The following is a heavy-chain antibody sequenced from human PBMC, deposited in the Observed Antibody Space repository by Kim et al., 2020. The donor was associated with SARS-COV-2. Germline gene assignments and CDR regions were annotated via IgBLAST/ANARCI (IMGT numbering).Heavy chain of an antibody. J-gene: IGHJ4*02. CDR2: ISSSGGTA. CDR3: VKDRWTEEYSSSGFDY. V-gene: IGHV3-64D*09. CDR1: GFSFSVYA. D-gene: IGHD6-6*01. Sequence: GGSLRLSCSVSGFSFSVYAMHWVRQAPGKGLEDVSAISSSGGTASYPDSVKGRFTISRDNSKNTLYLQMSSLRPEDTAIYYCVKDRWTEEYSSSGFDYWGQGALVTVSS.